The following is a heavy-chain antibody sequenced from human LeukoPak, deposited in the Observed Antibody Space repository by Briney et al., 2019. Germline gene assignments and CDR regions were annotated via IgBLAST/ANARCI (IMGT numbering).Heavy chain of an antibody. CDR3: ARAGAKVFGVVIAAFDI. V-gene: IGHV4-59*01. J-gene: IGHJ3*02. Sequence: SETLSLTCTVSGGSISSYYWSWIRQPPGKGLEWIGYIYYSGSTNYNPSLKSRVTISVDTSKNQFSLKLSSVTAADTAVYYCARAGAKVFGVVIAAFDIWGQGTMVTVSS. CDR1: GGSISSYY. CDR2: IYYSGST. D-gene: IGHD3-3*01.